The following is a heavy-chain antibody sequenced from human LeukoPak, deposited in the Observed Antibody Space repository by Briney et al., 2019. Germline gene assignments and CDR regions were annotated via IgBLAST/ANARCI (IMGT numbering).Heavy chain of an antibody. D-gene: IGHD6-19*01. CDR1: GGSISSSNW. V-gene: IGHV4-4*02. CDR2: IYHSGST. J-gene: IGHJ4*02. CDR3: ARHLAVAGTAFDY. Sequence: SETLSLTCAVSGGSISSSNWWSWVRQPPGKGLEWIGEIYHSGSTNYNPSLKSRVTISVDTSKNQFSLNLSSVTAADTAVYYCARHLAVAGTAFDYWGQGTLVTVSS.